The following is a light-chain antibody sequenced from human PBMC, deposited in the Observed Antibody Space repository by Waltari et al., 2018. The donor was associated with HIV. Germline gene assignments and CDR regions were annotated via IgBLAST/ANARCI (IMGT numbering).Light chain of an antibody. CDR1: SLPKQF. J-gene: IGLJ1*01. CDR2: KDK. V-gene: IGLV3-25*03. CDR3: QSTDITGTYAV. Sequence: YELTQSPSVSVSPGQTATINCSGDSLPKQFAYWYQHKPGQAPVLLISKDKERPPGIPDRFSGSGSGTTVTLTISGVRAEDEADYYCQSTDITGTYAVFGPGTKVTVL.